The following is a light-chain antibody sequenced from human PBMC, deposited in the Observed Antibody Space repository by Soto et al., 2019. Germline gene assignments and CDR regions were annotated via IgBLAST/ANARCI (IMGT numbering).Light chain of an antibody. CDR3: QQDYNLPWT. Sequence: EIVMTQSPATLSLSPGERATLGCRASQSVSSSYLSWYQQKPGQAPRLLIYGASTRATGIPARFSGSGSGTDFTLTISSLQPEDFAVYYCQQDYNLPWTFGQGTKVDIK. V-gene: IGKV3D-7*01. CDR2: GAS. CDR1: QSVSSSY. J-gene: IGKJ1*01.